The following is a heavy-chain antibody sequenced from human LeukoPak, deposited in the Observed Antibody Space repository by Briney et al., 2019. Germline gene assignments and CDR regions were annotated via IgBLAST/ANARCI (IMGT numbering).Heavy chain of an antibody. V-gene: IGHV3-23*01. CDR1: GFTFSSYA. CDR2: ISASGGST. Sequence: SGGSLRLSCAASGFTFSSYAMNWVRQAPGKGLEWVSAISASGGSTYYADSVKGRCTISRDNTKNMLYLQMNSLRAEDTAIYFCARADIYGYTSSFTAWGQGTLVTVSS. CDR3: ARADIYGYTSSFTA. D-gene: IGHD6-13*01. J-gene: IGHJ4*02.